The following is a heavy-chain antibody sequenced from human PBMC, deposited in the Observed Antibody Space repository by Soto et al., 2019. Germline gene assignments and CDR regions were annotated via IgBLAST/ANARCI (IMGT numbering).Heavy chain of an antibody. CDR2: ISAYNGDT. J-gene: IGHJ4*02. CDR1: GYTFNKYS. CDR3: ARDHAGSGWFRFDY. D-gene: IGHD6-19*01. V-gene: IGHV1-18*01. Sequence: QVQLVQSGAEVKKPGASVKVSCKASGYTFNKYSISWVRQAPGQGLEWMGWISAYNGDTNYAQQLQGRVTLTTDTSTSTAYMELRTLRSDDTAMYYCARDHAGSGWFRFDYWGQGTLVTVSS.